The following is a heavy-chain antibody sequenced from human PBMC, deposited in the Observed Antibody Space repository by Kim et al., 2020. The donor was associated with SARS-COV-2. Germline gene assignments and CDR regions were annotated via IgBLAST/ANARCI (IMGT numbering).Heavy chain of an antibody. CDR2: IYPSDSKT. CDR3: ARTYYCGVNCYPNWFDP. V-gene: IGHV5-51*01. Sequence: GESLKISCKASGYIFTNYWIGWVRQMPGKGLEWMGIIYPSDSKTKYSPSFEGQVTISADMSISTAYLQWSSLRASDTAMYYCARTYYCGVNCYPNWFDPWGQGTLVTVSS. J-gene: IGHJ5*02. D-gene: IGHD2-21*02. CDR1: GYIFTNYW.